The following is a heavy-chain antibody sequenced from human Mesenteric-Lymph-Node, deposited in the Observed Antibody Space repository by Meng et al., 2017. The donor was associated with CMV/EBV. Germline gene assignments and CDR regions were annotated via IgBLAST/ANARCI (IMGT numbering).Heavy chain of an antibody. CDR3: AKSLSSTSHRGCFDY. V-gene: IGHV3-30*02. J-gene: IGHJ4*02. D-gene: IGHD2-2*01. Sequence: GESLKISCAASGFTFSSYGMHWVRQAPGKGLEWVAFIRYDGSNKYYADSVKGRFTISRDNSKNTLYLQMNSLRAEDTAVYYCAKSLSSTSHRGCFDYWGQGTLVTVSS. CDR1: GFTFSSYG. CDR2: IRYDGSNK.